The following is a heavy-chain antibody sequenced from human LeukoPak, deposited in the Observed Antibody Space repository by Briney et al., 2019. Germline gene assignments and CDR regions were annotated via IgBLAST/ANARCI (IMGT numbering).Heavy chain of an antibody. CDR3: TKHTYYYDSSGQPPGDY. Sequence: GGSLRLSCAASVFTFSSYGMHWVRQAPGKGLEWVAVISYDGSNKYYADSVKGRFTISRDNSKNTLYLQMNSLRAEDTAVYYCTKHTYYYDSSGQPPGDYWGQGTLVTVSS. D-gene: IGHD3-22*01. CDR2: ISYDGSNK. CDR1: VFTFSSYG. J-gene: IGHJ4*02. V-gene: IGHV3-30*18.